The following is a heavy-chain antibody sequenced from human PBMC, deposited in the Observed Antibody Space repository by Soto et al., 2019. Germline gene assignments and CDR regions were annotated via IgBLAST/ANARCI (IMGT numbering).Heavy chain of an antibody. J-gene: IGHJ6*02. CDR3: ARAREADV. Sequence: EVQLVESGGYLVQPGGSLRLSCVASGFTFSSYSMSWVRQAPGKGLEWVSYISTSSSTIYYADSVKGRFTVSRDNAKNSLFLQMNSLRAEDTAVYYWARAREADVWGQGTTVTVAS. V-gene: IGHV3-48*01. D-gene: IGHD1-26*01. CDR1: GFTFSSYS. CDR2: ISTSSSTI.